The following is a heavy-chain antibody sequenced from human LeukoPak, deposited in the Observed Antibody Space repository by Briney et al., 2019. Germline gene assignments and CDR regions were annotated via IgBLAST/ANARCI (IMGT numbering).Heavy chain of an antibody. J-gene: IGHJ6*03. Sequence: GGSLRLSCAASGFIFTHYDMHWVRQAPGKGLEWVAYIRYDGNNKYYADSVKGRFTISRDNSKDPLYLQMNGLRPEDTAVYFCARDPYSGNYGDYYYYYMDVWGKGTTVTISS. CDR2: IRYDGNNK. CDR3: ARDPYSGNYGDYYYYYMDV. D-gene: IGHD1-26*01. V-gene: IGHV3-30*02. CDR1: GFIFTHYD.